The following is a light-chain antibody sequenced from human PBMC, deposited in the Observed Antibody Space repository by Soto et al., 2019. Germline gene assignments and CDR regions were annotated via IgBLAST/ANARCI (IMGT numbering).Light chain of an antibody. J-gene: IGKJ5*01. V-gene: IGKV3-20*01. CDR3: QQYGSSPIA. CDR1: QSVSSSY. Sequence: ESVLMQSAGTLSLSTGERDTLSCRASQSVSSSYLAWYQQKLGQAPRLLIYGASSRATGIPDRFSGSGSGTDFTLTISRLEPEDLAVYYCQQYGSSPIAFGQGTRLEIK. CDR2: GAS.